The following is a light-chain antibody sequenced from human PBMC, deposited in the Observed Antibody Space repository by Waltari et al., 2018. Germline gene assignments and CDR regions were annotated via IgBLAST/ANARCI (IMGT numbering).Light chain of an antibody. Sequence: QSALTQPASVSGSPGQSITISCTGTSSDVGGHNYVSWYQQHPGKAPKLMISGVSNRPSGVSTRYSGSKSGNTASLTISGLQAEDEADYYCSSYTSSSTYVVFGGGTKLTVL. J-gene: IGLJ2*01. CDR2: GVS. CDR1: SSDVGGHNY. CDR3: SSYTSSSTYVV. V-gene: IGLV2-14*01.